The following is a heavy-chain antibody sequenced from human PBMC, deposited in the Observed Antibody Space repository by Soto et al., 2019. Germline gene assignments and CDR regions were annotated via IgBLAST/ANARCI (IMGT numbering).Heavy chain of an antibody. J-gene: IGHJ4*02. Sequence: ASVKVSCKASGFTLKSSAVQWVRQARGQRLEWIGWIVAGSGNTHFAQRFQERVSITRDMTTSTAYLELSSLRAEATAVYYCAADPYYYDSSNYYSFDHWGQGTQVTISS. CDR1: GFTLKSSA. V-gene: IGHV1-58*01. CDR3: AADPYYYDSSNYYSFDH. D-gene: IGHD3-22*01. CDR2: IVAGSGNT.